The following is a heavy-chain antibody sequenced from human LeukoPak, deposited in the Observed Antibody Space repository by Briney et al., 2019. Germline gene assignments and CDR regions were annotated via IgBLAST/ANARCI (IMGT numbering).Heavy chain of an antibody. V-gene: IGHV3-7*01. D-gene: IGHD4-17*01. Sequence: GGSLRLSCAASGFTVSLYYMTWVRQAPGKGLEWVANIKQDGGQIYYLESVKGRFTVSRDNAKNSLYLQMNSLRAEDTAVYYCARLGARQMLEYWGQGTLVTVSS. CDR1: GFTVSLYY. CDR2: IKQDGGQI. J-gene: IGHJ4*02. CDR3: ARLGARQMLEY.